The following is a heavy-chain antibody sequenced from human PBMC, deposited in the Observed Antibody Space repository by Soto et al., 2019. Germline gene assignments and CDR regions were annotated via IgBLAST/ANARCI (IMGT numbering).Heavy chain of an antibody. CDR2: IYTSGST. V-gene: IGHV4-4*07. J-gene: IGHJ6*02. CDR3: ARDKSGYSSSWYYYYGMDV. Sequence: SETLSLTCTVSGGSISSYYWSWIRQPAGKGLEWIGRIYTSGSTNYNPSLKSRVTMSVDTSKNQFSLKLSSVTAADTAVYYCARDKSGYSSSWYYYYGMDVGGQGTSVTV. D-gene: IGHD6-13*01. CDR1: GGSISSYY.